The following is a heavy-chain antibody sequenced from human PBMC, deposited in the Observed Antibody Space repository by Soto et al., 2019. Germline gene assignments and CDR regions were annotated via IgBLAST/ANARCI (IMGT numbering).Heavy chain of an antibody. CDR1: GFSLSTYHMG. D-gene: IGHD3-22*01. CDR2: IYWDDDK. J-gene: IGHJ4*02. Sequence: QITLKESGPTLVRPAQTLTLTCDFSGFSLSTYHMGVAWIRQPPGKALEWLALIYWDDDKRYSPSLKDRLAISKDTSNNQVVLTITNLGPGDSATYFCAHAGDYDLLTFDHWGPGTLVTVSS. CDR3: AHAGDYDLLTFDH. V-gene: IGHV2-5*02.